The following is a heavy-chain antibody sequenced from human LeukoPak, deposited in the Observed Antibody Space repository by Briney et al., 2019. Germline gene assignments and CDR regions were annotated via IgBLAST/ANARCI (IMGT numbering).Heavy chain of an antibody. CDR2: IIPILGIA. V-gene: IGHV1-69*04. J-gene: IGHJ4*02. CDR1: GGTFSSYA. Sequence: ASVKVSCKASGGTFSSYAISWVRQAPGQGLESMGRIIPILGIANYAQKFQGRVTITADKSTSTAYMELSSLRSEDTAVYYCARSARGSYGPFDYWGQGTQVTVSS. D-gene: IGHD5-18*01. CDR3: ARSARGSYGPFDY.